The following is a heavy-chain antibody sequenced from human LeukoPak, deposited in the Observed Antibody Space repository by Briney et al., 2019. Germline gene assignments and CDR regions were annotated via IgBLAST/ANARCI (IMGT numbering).Heavy chain of an antibody. Sequence: SETLSLTCTVSGGSISSGSYYWSWVRQPAGTGLEWIGRIYTSGSTNYNPSLKSRVTISVDTSKNQFSLKLSSVTAADTAVYYCAIRSYYYDSSGYIVGAFDIWGQGTMVTVSS. J-gene: IGHJ3*02. D-gene: IGHD3-22*01. CDR1: GGSISSGSYY. CDR2: IYTSGST. CDR3: AIRSYYYDSSGYIVGAFDI. V-gene: IGHV4-61*02.